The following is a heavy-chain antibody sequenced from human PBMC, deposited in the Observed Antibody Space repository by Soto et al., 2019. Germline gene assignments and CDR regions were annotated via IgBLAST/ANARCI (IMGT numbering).Heavy chain of an antibody. J-gene: IGHJ4*02. D-gene: IGHD3-3*01. CDR2: ISGSGRIT. V-gene: IGHV3-23*01. CDR1: GFTFSSYG. CDR3: AKDPYSDVWSGYFPYFDY. Sequence: RRLSCAASGFTFSSYGMHWVRQAPGKGLEWVSSISGSGRITDYADFVKGRFTISRDSSKDALYLEMNSLRADDTAVYFCAKDPYSDVWSGYFPYFDYWAQGILVTVSS.